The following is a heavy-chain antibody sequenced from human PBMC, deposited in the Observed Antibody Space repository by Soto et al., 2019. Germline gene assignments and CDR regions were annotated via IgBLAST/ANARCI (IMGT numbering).Heavy chain of an antibody. V-gene: IGHV4-59*01. CDR3: ARVTGYRSRAIPWGWFDP. CDR1: GGSISSYY. J-gene: IGHJ5*02. Sequence: PSETLSLTCTVSGGSISSYYWSWLRQPPGKGLEWIGYIYYSGSTNYNPSLKSRVTISVDTSKNQFSLKLSSVTAADTAVYYCARVTGYRSRAIPWGWFDPWGQGTLVTVS. D-gene: IGHD6-13*01. CDR2: IYYSGST.